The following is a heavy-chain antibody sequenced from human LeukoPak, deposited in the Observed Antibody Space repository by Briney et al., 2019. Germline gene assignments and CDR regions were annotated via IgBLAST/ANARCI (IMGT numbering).Heavy chain of an antibody. CDR2: ITSSGSTI. J-gene: IGHJ5*02. V-gene: IGHV3-48*03. D-gene: IGHD5-12*01. CDR3: ARANSGDDSFGCWFDP. CDR1: GFTFSIFE. Sequence: PGGSLRLSCAASGFTFSIFEMNWVRQAPGKGLEWVSYITSSGSTIYYTDSVKGRFTISRDNAKSLLYLQMDSLRAEDTAVYYCARANSGDDSFGCWFDPWGQGTLVTVSS.